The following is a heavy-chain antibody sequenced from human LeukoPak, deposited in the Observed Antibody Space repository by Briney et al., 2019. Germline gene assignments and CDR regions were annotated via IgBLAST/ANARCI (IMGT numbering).Heavy chain of an antibody. CDR1: GYTFTGYY. CDR2: INPNSGGT. J-gene: IGHJ3*01. Sequence: ASVKVSCKASGYTFTGYYMHWVRQAPGQGLEWMGWINPNSGGTNYAQKFQGWVTMTRDTSISTAYMELSRLRSDDTAVYYCARVTGIVGAKDAFDLWGQGTMVTVSS. CDR3: ARVTGIVGAKDAFDL. D-gene: IGHD1-26*01. V-gene: IGHV1-2*04.